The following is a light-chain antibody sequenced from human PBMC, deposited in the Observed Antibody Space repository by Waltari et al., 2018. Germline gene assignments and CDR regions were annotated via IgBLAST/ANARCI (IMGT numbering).Light chain of an antibody. CDR1: SSNVGTYNY. CDR2: EVP. V-gene: IGLV2-8*01. J-gene: IGLJ2*01. CDR3: CSFAGSNIVV. Sequence: QSALTQPPSASGSTGQSVTIPCTGTSSNVGTYNYVSWYQQHPGKAPKLMIYEVPKRPSGVPDRFSGSKSGNTASLTVSGLQAEDAADYYCCSFAGSNIVVFGGGTKLTVL.